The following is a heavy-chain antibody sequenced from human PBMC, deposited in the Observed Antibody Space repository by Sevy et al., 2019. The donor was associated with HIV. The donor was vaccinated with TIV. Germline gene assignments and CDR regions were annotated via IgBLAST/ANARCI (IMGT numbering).Heavy chain of an antibody. CDR2: ISGSGGST. D-gene: IGHD2-2*01. CDR1: GFTFSSYA. Sequence: GGSLRLSCAASGFTFSSYAMSWVRQAPGKGLEWVSAISGSGGSTYYADSLKGRFTISRDNSKNTLYLQMNSLRAEDTAVYYCAKSLSREGAHIVVVPAAMFDYWGQGTLVTVSS. J-gene: IGHJ4*02. CDR3: AKSLSREGAHIVVVPAAMFDY. V-gene: IGHV3-23*01.